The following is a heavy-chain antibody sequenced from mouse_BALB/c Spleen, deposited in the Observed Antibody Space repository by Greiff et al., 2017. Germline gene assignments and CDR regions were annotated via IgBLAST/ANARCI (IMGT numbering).Heavy chain of an antibody. CDR3: ARGFYYYGSGGDYFDY. CDR2: IWAGGST. V-gene: IGHV2-9*02. CDR1: GFSLTSYG. Sequence: VQLQESGPGLVAPSQSLSITCTVSGFSLTSYGVHWVRQPPGKGLEWLGVIWAGGSTNYNSALMSRLSISKDNSKSQVFLKMNSLQTDDTAMYYCARGFYYYGSGGDYFDYWGQGTTLTVSS. D-gene: IGHD1-1*01. J-gene: IGHJ2*01.